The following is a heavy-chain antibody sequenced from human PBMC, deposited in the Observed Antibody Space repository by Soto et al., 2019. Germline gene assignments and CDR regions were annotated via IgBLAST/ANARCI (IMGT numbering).Heavy chain of an antibody. J-gene: IGHJ6*02. D-gene: IGHD5-18*01. CDR1: GGSISSGGYY. Sequence: PSETLSLTCTVSGGSISSGGYYWSWIRQHPGKGLEWIGYIYYSGSTYYNPSLKSRVTISVDTSKNQFSLKLSSVTAADTAVYYCARDSTAMGSYYYYGMDVWGQGTTVTVSS. CDR2: IYYSGST. CDR3: ARDSTAMGSYYYYGMDV. V-gene: IGHV4-31*03.